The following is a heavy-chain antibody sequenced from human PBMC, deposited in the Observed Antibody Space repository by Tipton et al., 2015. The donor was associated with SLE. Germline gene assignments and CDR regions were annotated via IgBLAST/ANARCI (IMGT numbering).Heavy chain of an antibody. Sequence: TLSLTCTVSGGSISSGSYYWSWIRQPAGTGLEWIGHIYASGSTNYNPSLKSRVAMSVDTSMNQFSLKLSSVTAADTAVYYCARSAGYGSSWAHFDYWGQGTLVTVSS. CDR3: ARSAGYGSSWAHFDY. CDR2: IYASGST. V-gene: IGHV4-61*09. J-gene: IGHJ4*02. CDR1: GGSISSGSYY. D-gene: IGHD6-13*01.